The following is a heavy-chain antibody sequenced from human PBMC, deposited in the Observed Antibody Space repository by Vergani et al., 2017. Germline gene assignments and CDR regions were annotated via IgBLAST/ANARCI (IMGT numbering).Heavy chain of an antibody. Sequence: QVQLVQSGAEVKKPGASVKVSCKASGYTFTSYDINWVRQATGQGLEWMGWMNPNSGNTGYAQKFQGRVTMTRTTSISTAYMELSSLRSEDTAVYYCARGGGSLARFRDNWFDPWGQGTLVTVSS. CDR2: MNPNSGNT. CDR3: ARGGGSLARFRDNWFDP. V-gene: IGHV1-8*01. CDR1: GYTFTSYD. J-gene: IGHJ5*02. D-gene: IGHD3-10*01.